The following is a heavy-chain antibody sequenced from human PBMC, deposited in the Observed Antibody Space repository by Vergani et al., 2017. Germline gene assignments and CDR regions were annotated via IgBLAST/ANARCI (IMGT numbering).Heavy chain of an antibody. V-gene: IGHV3-30-3*01. D-gene: IGHD2-2*02. Sequence: QVQLVESGGGVVQPGTSLRLSCVVSGFALNRHAMYWVRHAPGKGLEWVVGISFDGTNEYYPDLVKGRFTISRDIAKNTLYLQVRSLRLEDTGVYHCVRDRGLCAGGRCYTEAWDYWGQGTPVTVSS. CDR1: GFALNRHA. CDR3: VRDRGLCAGGRCYTEAWDY. CDR2: ISFDGTNE. J-gene: IGHJ4*02.